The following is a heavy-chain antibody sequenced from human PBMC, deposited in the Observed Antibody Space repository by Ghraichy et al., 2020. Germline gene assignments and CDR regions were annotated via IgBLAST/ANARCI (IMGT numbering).Heavy chain of an antibody. D-gene: IGHD2-15*01. V-gene: IGHV3-7*03. J-gene: IGHJ4*02. CDR1: GFTFSSYW. Sequence: GGSLRLSCAASGFTFSSYWMSWVRQAPGKGLEWVANIKQDGSEKYYVDSVKGRFTISRDNAKNSLYLQMNSLRAEDTAVYYCAAYCSGGSCSQRGFDYWGQGTLVTVSS. CDR2: IKQDGSEK. CDR3: AAYCSGGSCSQRGFDY.